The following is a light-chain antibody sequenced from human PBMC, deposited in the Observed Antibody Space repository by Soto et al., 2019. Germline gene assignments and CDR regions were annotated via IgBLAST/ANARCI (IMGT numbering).Light chain of an antibody. Sequence: DIQMTQSPSTLSASVGDRVTITCRASQSISSWLAWYQRKPGKAPKLLIYKASSLESGVPSRFSGSGSGTEFTFTITSLQPDDFANYYCQQYNSYPYIFGQGTKLEIK. J-gene: IGKJ2*01. CDR1: QSISSW. CDR2: KAS. V-gene: IGKV1-5*03. CDR3: QQYNSYPYI.